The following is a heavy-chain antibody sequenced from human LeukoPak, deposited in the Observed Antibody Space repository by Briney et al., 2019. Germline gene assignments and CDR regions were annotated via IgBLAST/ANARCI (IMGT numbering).Heavy chain of an antibody. CDR2: IRYDGSNK. CDR3: AKDRYHWNGYPDY. J-gene: IGHJ4*02. V-gene: IGHV3-30*02. CDR1: GFTFSSYG. Sequence: GGSLRLSCAASGFTFSSYGVHWVRQAPGKGLEWVAFIRYDGSNKYYADSVKGRFTISRDNSKNTLYLQMNSLRAEDTAVYYCAKDRYHWNGYPDYWGQGTLVTVSS. D-gene: IGHD1-1*01.